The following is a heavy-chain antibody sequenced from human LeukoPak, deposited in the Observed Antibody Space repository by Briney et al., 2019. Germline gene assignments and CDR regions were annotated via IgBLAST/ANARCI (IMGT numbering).Heavy chain of an antibody. Sequence: GGSLRFSCAASGFSFRGYAMNWVRQAPGKGLEWISYISSTYAIYYGDSVKGRFTVSRDNAKNSMYLQRNSLGADDTAVFQCARDDSWSFDHGGQGTLVAVSS. D-gene: IGHD6-13*01. CDR1: GFSFRGYA. J-gene: IGHJ4*02. CDR2: ISSTYAI. V-gene: IGHV3-69-1*01. CDR3: ARDDSWSFDH.